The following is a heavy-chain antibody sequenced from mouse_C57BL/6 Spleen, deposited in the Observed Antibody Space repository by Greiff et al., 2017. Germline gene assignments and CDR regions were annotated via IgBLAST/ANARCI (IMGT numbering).Heavy chain of an antibody. J-gene: IGHJ4*01. V-gene: IGHV1-53*01. CDR3: ASTAQATSYYYAMDY. CDR1: GYTFTSYW. D-gene: IGHD3-2*02. Sequence: VQLQQPGTELVKPGASVKLSCKASGYTFTSYWMHWVKQRPGQGLEWIGNINPSNGGTNYNEKFKSKATLTVDKSSSTAYMQLSSLTSEDSAVYYGASTAQATSYYYAMDYWGQGTSVTVSS. CDR2: INPSNGGT.